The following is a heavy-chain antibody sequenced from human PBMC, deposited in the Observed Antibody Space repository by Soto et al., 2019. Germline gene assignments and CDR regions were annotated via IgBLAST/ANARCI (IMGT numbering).Heavy chain of an antibody. D-gene: IGHD1-1*01. CDR1: GFSFSSDS. Sequence: EVQLVESGGGLVKPGGSLRLSCAASGFSFSSDSMGWVRKAPGKGLEWVSSISSRGSFMNYAYSVKGRFTISRDNAKNSLKLQMTILKYEDTAVYYCERDPPTGRTLEWFDSWGQGPLVTVSS. CDR2: ISSRGSFM. V-gene: IGHV3-21*01. J-gene: IGHJ5*01. CDR3: ERDPPTGRTLEWFDS.